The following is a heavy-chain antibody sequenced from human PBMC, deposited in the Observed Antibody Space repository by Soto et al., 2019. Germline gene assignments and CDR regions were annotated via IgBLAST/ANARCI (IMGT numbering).Heavy chain of an antibody. D-gene: IGHD4-17*01. CDR3: ARLGGPYYGDSLLVREAVSENAFDI. Sequence: GESLKISCKGSGYSFTSYWIGWVRQMPGKGLEWMGIIYPGDSDTRYSPSFQGQVTISADKSISTAYLQWSSLKASDTAMYYCARLGGPYYGDSLLVREAVSENAFDIWGQGTMVTVSS. CDR2: IYPGDSDT. CDR1: GYSFTSYW. V-gene: IGHV5-51*01. J-gene: IGHJ3*02.